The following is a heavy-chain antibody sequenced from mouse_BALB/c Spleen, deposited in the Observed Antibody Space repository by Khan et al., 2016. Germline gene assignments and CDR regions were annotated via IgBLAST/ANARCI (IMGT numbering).Heavy chain of an antibody. J-gene: IGHJ3*01. D-gene: IGHD3-1*01. CDR2: IAPGSGSI. V-gene: IGHV1S41*01. CDR3: ARSSSSGYSWFAY. Sequence: DLVKPGASVKLSCKASGYTFTNYWINWIKQRPGQGLEWIGRIAPGSGSIYYNEMFKGKATLTVDTSSSTAYIQLSSLSSEDSDVYFGARSSSSGYSWFAYWGQGTLVTVSA. CDR1: GYTFTNYW.